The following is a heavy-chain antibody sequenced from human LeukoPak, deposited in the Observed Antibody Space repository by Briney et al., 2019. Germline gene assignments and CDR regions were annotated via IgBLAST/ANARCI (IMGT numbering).Heavy chain of an antibody. CDR2: INSDGSRT. J-gene: IGHJ3*02. D-gene: IGHD3-10*01. Sequence: GGSLRLSCAASGFTFSTYWMHWVRQAPGKGLVWVSRINSDGSRTTYADSVKGRFTISRDNAKNSLYLHMNSLRPDDTAVYYCARGRSITILRGVAISDGFDIWGQGTKVTVS. CDR3: ARGRSITILRGVAISDGFDI. CDR1: GFTFSTYW. V-gene: IGHV3-74*01.